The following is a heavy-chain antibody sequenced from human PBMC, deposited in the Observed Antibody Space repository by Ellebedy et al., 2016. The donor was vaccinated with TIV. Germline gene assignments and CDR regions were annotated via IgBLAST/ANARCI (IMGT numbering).Heavy chain of an antibody. CDR3: ARLGVIAAAGASDS. CDR1: GFTFSGYY. CDR2: ISYSGDLM. D-gene: IGHD6-13*01. V-gene: IGHV3-11*01. J-gene: IGHJ4*02. Sequence: GESLKISCAASGFTFSGYYMSWFRQAPGKGPEWVSYISYSGDLMYYADSVKGRFTTSRHNDGNSLYLQMNSLRAEDTAVYYCARLGVIAAAGASDSWGQGTLVIVSS.